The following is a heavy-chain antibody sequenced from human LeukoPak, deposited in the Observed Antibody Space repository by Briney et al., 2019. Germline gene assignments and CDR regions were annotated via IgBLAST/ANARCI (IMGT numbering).Heavy chain of an antibody. CDR1: GFSLSTRGVC. V-gene: IGHV2-70*11. CDR3: ARIWLTRSYYFDY. CDR2: IDWDDDK. J-gene: IGHJ4*02. Sequence: SGPALVKPTQTLTLTCTFAGFSLSTRGVCVSWSRQPPGRALVWLARIDWDDDKYYSTSLKTRLTISKDTSKTQVVLTMTNMDPVDTATYYCARIWLTRSYYFDYWGQGTLVTVSS. D-gene: IGHD5-12*01.